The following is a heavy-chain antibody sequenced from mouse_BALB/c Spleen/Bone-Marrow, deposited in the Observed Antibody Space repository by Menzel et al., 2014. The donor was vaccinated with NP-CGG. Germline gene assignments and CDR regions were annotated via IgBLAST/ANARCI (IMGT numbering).Heavy chain of an antibody. D-gene: IGHD2-10*01. Sequence: EVKLVESGGGLVQPGGSRKLSCAASGFTFSNFGMHWVRQAPEKGLEWVAYISSGSNTIYYADTVKGRFTISRDNPKNTLILQMTRLRSEDTANYYCARGGSLPGGFAYWGQGTLVTVST. CDR2: ISSGSNTI. CDR3: ARGGSLPGGFAY. J-gene: IGHJ3*01. V-gene: IGHV5-17*02. CDR1: GFTFSNFG.